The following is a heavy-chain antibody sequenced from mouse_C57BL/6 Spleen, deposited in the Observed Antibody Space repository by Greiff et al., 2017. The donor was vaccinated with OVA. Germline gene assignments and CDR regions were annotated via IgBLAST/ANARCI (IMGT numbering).Heavy chain of an antibody. V-gene: IGHV1-72*01. J-gene: IGHJ2*01. Sequence: VQLQQPGAELVKPGASVKLSCKASGYTFTSYWMHWVKQRPGRGLEWIGRIDPTGGGTNYNEKFKSKATLTVDKPSSTAYMQLSSLTSEDSAVYYCAITGTGDYWGQGTTLTVSS. CDR3: AITGTGDY. D-gene: IGHD4-1*01. CDR1: GYTFTSYW. CDR2: IDPTGGGT.